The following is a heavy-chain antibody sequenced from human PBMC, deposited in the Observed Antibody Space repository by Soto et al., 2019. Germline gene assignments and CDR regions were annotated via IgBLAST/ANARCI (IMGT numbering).Heavy chain of an antibody. CDR3: AREGVTVTRGRWFDP. CDR2: IYYSGST. D-gene: IGHD4-17*01. Sequence: QVQLQASGPGLVKPSQTLSLTCTVSGGSISSGGYYWSWIRQHPGKGLEWIGFIYYSGSTYYNPSLKSRVTISVDTSKNQFSLKLSSVTAADTAVYYCAREGVTVTRGRWFDPWGQGTLVTVSS. V-gene: IGHV4-31*03. J-gene: IGHJ5*02. CDR1: GGSISSGGYY.